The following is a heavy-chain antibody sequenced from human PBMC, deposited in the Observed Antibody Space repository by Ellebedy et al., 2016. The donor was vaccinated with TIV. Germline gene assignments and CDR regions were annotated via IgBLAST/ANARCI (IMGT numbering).Heavy chain of an antibody. J-gene: IGHJ4*02. Sequence: AASVKVSCKVSGYTLTELSMHWVRQAPGKGLEWMGSFDPEDGETIHAQKFQGRVTMTRDSSISTAYMELSSLRSEETAVYYCGRGRVYASTGRVYYFDYWGQGSLVTVSS. CDR3: GRGRVYASTGRVYYFDY. CDR2: FDPEDGET. V-gene: IGHV1-24*01. CDR1: GYTLTELS. D-gene: IGHD6-13*01.